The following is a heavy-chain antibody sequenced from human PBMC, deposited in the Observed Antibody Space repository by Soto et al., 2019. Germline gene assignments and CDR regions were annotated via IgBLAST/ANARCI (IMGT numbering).Heavy chain of an antibody. Sequence: PGGSLRLSCAASGFIFSGHWMHWVRQAPGKGLVWVSCINGDGTTTTYADSVKGRFTIFRDNAKSMLYLQMNSLRDEDTAVYYCARGPGQAGIWGQGTLVTVSS. CDR2: INGDGTTT. CDR1: GFIFSGHW. V-gene: IGHV3-74*01. CDR3: ARGPGQAGI. J-gene: IGHJ1*01. D-gene: IGHD6-19*01.